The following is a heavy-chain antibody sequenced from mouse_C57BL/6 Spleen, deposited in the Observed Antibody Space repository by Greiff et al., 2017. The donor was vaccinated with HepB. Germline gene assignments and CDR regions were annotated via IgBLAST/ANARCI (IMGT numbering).Heavy chain of an antibody. J-gene: IGHJ4*01. V-gene: IGHV1-52*01. CDR1: GYTFTSYW. Sequence: VQLQQPGAELVRPGSSVKLSCKASGYTFTSYWMHWVKQRPIQGLEWIGNIDPSDSETHYNQKFKDKATLTVDKSSSTAYMQLSSLTSEDSAVYYFASYSSSFLYAMDYWGQGTSVTVSS. D-gene: IGHD1-1*01. CDR3: ASYSSSFLYAMDY. CDR2: IDPSDSET.